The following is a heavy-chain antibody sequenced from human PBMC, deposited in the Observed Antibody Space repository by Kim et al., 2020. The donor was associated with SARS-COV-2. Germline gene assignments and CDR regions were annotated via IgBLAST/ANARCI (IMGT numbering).Heavy chain of an antibody. D-gene: IGHD6-13*01. CDR2: IYYSGST. CDR1: GGSISSSSYY. V-gene: IGHV4-39*01. CDR3: ARRFIAAAGPGLYDY. J-gene: IGHJ4*02. Sequence: SETLSLTCTVSGGSISSSSYYWGWIRQPPGKGLEWIGSIYYSGSTYYNPSLKSRVTISVDTSKNQFSLKLSSVTAADTAVYYCARRFIAAAGPGLYDYWGQGTLVTVSS.